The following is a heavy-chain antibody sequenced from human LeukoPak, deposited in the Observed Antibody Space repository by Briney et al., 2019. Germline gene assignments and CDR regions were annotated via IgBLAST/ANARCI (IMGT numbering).Heavy chain of an antibody. CDR2: IDPSDSYT. D-gene: IGHD2-2*01. V-gene: IGHV5-10-1*01. J-gene: IGHJ4*02. CDR1: GYGFTSYW. Sequence: PGKSLQISCQGSGYGFTSYWISWVRQLPGKGMEWMGRIDPSDSYTNYSPSFQGHVTISADKSISTAYLQWSSLKASDTAMYYCATIPFGAPADCSSTSCYGRNFDYWGQGTLVTVSS. CDR3: ATIPFGAPADCSSTSCYGRNFDY.